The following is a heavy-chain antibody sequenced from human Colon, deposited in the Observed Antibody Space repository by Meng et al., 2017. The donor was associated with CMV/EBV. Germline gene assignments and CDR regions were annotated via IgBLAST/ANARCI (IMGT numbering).Heavy chain of an antibody. CDR3: AKAGGYSYTTGPRD. V-gene: IGHV3-23*01. J-gene: IGHJ4*02. CDR1: GFTFTTYA. Sequence: GGSLRLSCAASGFTFTTYAMSWVRQAPGKGLEWVSSTTGSGTTTYYADSVKGRFTISRDNSKNTLFLQMNGLRAEDTAVYYCAKAGGYSYTTGPRDWGQGTLVTVSS. CDR2: TTGSGTTT. D-gene: IGHD5-18*01.